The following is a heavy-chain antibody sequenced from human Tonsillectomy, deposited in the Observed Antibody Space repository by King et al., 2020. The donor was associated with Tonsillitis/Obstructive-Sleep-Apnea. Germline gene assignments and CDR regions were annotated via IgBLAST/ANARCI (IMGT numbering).Heavy chain of an antibody. CDR3: ARVAAFAWEIVPVDP. V-gene: IGHV1-18*01. Sequence: QLVQSGAEVKKPGASVNVSCKASGYTFSSYGFIWVRQAPGQGLDWMGWISAYSGDTNYAQDFQGRVTMTTDTSTSTAYMELRSLSSDDTAVYYCARVAAFAWEIVPVDPWGQGTLVTVSS. CDR2: ISAYSGDT. J-gene: IGHJ5*02. D-gene: IGHD2-8*01. CDR1: GYTFSSYG.